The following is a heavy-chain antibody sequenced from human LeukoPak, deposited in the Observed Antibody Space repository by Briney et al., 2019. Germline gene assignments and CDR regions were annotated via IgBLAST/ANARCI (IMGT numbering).Heavy chain of an antibody. D-gene: IGHD2-15*01. CDR3: ARRCSGGSCPWNYYYDMDV. CDR1: GFTFSNYW. Sequence: PGGSLRLSCAASGFTFSNYWMHWVRQAPGKGLEWVSSISSSSSYIYYADSVKGRFTISRDNAKNSLYLQMNSLRAEDTAVYYCARRCSGGSCPWNYYYDMDVWGQGTTVTVSS. J-gene: IGHJ6*02. CDR2: ISSSSSYI. V-gene: IGHV3-21*01.